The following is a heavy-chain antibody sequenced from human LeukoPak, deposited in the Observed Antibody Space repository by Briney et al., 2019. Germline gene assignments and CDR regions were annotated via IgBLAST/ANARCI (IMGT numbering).Heavy chain of an antibody. CDR2: VCGSGGST. D-gene: IGHD5-24*01. V-gene: IGHV3-23*01. CDR3: AKDRGTITSLVLIGVPGPAHLFDW. Sequence: GGSLRLSCAASGFTFSSYAMSWVRQAPGKGLEWVSAVCGSGGSTYYTDSVKGRFTISRDNFRSTLYLEMNSLKVEDTATYYCAKDRGTITSLVLIGVPGPAHLFDWWGQGALVTVSS. J-gene: IGHJ4*02. CDR1: GFTFSSYA.